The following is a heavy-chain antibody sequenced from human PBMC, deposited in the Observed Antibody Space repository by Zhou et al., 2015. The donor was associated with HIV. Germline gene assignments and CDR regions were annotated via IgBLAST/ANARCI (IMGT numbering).Heavy chain of an antibody. D-gene: IGHD3-10*01. CDR3: AKERRITIIRGLGGWFDP. J-gene: IGHJ5*02. Sequence: QVQLVQSGAEVKKPGASVKVSCKASGYTFTDYYMHWVRQAPGQGLEWMGWINPNSGGTNHAQKFQGRVTMTRDTSISTAYMELSRLRSDDTAVYYCAKERRITIIRGLGGWFDPGAREPWSPSPQ. CDR1: GYTFTDYY. V-gene: IGHV1-2*02. CDR2: INPNSGGT.